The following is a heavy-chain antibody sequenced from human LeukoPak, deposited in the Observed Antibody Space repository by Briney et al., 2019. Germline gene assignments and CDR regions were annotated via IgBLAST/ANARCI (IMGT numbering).Heavy chain of an antibody. CDR3: TREQTYYASGSYYKALDF. J-gene: IGHJ4*02. V-gene: IGHV3-21*01. D-gene: IGHD3-10*01. Sequence: NPGGSLRLSCAASGFIFSTFNMAWVRQAPGKGLEWVSTISTTSNNIYYGDSMEGRFTISRDNAKNSLYLQMNSLRAEDTAVYYCTREQTYYASGSYYKALDFWGQGTLVTVSS. CDR2: ISTTSNNI. CDR1: GFIFSTFN.